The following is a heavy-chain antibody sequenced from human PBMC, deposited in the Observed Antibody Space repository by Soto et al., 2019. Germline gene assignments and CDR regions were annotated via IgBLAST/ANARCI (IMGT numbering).Heavy chain of an antibody. J-gene: IGHJ3*02. CDR2: FDPEDGET. D-gene: IGHD6-13*01. CDR1: GYTLTELS. V-gene: IGHV1-24*01. Sequence: ASLQVSWKVSGYTLTELSRHWVRQAPGKGLEWMGGFDPEDGETIYAQKFQGRVTVTEDTSTDTAYMELSSLRSEDTAVYYCAIRAAAGSDAFDIWGQGTMVTVSS. CDR3: AIRAAAGSDAFDI.